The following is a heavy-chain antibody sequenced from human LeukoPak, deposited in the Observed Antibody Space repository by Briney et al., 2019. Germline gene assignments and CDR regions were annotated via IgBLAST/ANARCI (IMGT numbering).Heavy chain of an antibody. CDR3: AKGRGRWLQFAY. CDR2: ISGSGGST. D-gene: IGHD5-24*01. Sequence: GGSLRLSCAASGFTFSSYAMSRVRQAPGQGLEWVSAISGSGGSTYYADSVKGRFTISRDNSKNTLYLRMNSLRAEDTAVYYCAKGRGRWLQFAYWGQGTLVTVSS. CDR1: GFTFSSYA. V-gene: IGHV3-23*01. J-gene: IGHJ4*02.